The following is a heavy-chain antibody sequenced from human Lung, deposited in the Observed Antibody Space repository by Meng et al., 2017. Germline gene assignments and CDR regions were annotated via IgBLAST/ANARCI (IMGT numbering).Heavy chain of an antibody. CDR2: INHSGST. CDR3: ARGPTTMAHDFDY. J-gene: IGHJ4*02. D-gene: IGHD4-11*01. Sequence: HVELQQWGGKLFKPSETRSLTCVVAGGSFSDYYWSWIRQPPGKGLEWIGEINHSGSTNYNPSLESRATISVDTSQNNLSLKLSSVTAADSAVYYCARGPTTMAHDFDYWGQGTLVTVSS. CDR1: GGSFSDYY. V-gene: IGHV4-34*01.